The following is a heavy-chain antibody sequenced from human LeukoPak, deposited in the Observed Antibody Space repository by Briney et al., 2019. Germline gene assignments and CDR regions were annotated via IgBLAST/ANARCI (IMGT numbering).Heavy chain of an antibody. CDR3: ARDSLEWIGEFFDY. J-gene: IGHJ4*02. CDR1: CYTYTSDG. D-gene: IGHD3-10*01. CDR2: ISAYNGNT. Sequence: ASVKVSCRASCYTYTSDGISWVRQAPGQGLEWMGWISAYNGNTNYAQKLQGRVTMTTDTSTSTAYMELRSLRCEDRAVNYCARDSLEWIGEFFDYWGQGTLVTVSS. V-gene: IGHV1-18*01.